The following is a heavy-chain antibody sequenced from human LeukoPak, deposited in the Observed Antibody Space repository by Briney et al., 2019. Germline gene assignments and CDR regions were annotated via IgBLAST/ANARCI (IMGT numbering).Heavy chain of an antibody. CDR3: ARGAADRNNYYYYIDV. CDR1: GGSISSSSYY. Sequence: SETLSLTCTVSGGSISSSSYYWDWIRQPPGKGLEWIGSISYSGSTYYNPSLKSRVTISVDTSKNHFSLKLSSVTAADTAVYYCARGAADRNNYYYYIDVWGNGTTVTVSS. CDR2: ISYSGST. J-gene: IGHJ6*03. D-gene: IGHD1/OR15-1a*01. V-gene: IGHV4-39*07.